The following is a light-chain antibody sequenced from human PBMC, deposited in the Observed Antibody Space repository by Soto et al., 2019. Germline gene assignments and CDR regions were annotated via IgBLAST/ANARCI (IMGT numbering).Light chain of an antibody. CDR3: SSYTNRNTWV. Sequence: QSALTQPASVSASPGQSITISCSGTSSDVGGYNFVSWYQQHPGKVPKLMIYEVSARPSGVSNRFSGSKSDNTASLTISGLQAEDEADYYCSSYTNRNTWVFGGGTKLTVL. CDR1: SSDVGGYNF. J-gene: IGLJ3*02. V-gene: IGLV2-14*01. CDR2: EVS.